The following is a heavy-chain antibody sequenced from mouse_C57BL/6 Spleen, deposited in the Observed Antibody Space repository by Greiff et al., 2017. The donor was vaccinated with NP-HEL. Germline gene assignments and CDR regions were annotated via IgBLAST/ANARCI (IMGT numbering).Heavy chain of an antibody. CDR1: GYTFTDYN. CDR2: INPNNGGT. CDR3: ARERITTVVEGYAMDY. J-gene: IGHJ4*01. Sequence: EVQLQQSGPELVKPGASVKMSYKASGYTFTDYNMHWVKQSHGKSLEWIGYINPNNGGTSYNQKFKGKATLTVNKSSSTAYMELRSLTSEDSAVYYCARERITTVVEGYAMDYWGQGTSVTVSS. V-gene: IGHV1-22*01. D-gene: IGHD1-1*01.